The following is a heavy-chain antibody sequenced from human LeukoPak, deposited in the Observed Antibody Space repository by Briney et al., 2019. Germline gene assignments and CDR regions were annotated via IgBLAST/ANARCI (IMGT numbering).Heavy chain of an antibody. CDR1: GGSISSGDYY. V-gene: IGHV4-30-4*01. J-gene: IGHJ4*02. CDR2: IYYSGST. CDR3: AREGEGYSSSWYGY. D-gene: IGHD6-13*01. Sequence: PSETLSLTCTVSGGSISSGDYYWSWIRQPPGKGLEWIGYIYYSGSTYYNPSLKSRVTISVDTSKNQFSLKLSSVTAADTAVYYCAREGEGYSSSWYGYWGQGTLVTVSS.